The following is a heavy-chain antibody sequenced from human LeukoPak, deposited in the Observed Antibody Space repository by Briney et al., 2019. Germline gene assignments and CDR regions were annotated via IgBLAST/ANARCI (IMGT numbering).Heavy chain of an antibody. Sequence: GSSVKVSCKASGGTFSSYAISWVRQAPGQGLEWMGGIIPIFGTANYAQKFQGRVTITADESTSTAYMELSSLRSEDTAVYYCARHESGSYYTLLFDPWGQGTLVIVSS. D-gene: IGHD1-26*01. CDR2: IIPIFGTA. J-gene: IGHJ5*02. CDR3: ARHESGSYYTLLFDP. V-gene: IGHV1-69*01. CDR1: GGTFSSYA.